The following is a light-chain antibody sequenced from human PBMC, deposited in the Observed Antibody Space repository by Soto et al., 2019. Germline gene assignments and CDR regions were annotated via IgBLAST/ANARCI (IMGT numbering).Light chain of an antibody. CDR2: GAS. CDR3: QQYNSYSRT. CDR1: QSVSSY. J-gene: IGKJ1*01. Sequence: IVMTQYPATLSVSPGERATLSCRASQSVSSYLAWYQQKPGQAPRLLIYGASSRATGIPDRFSGSGSGTEFTLTISSLQPDDFATYYCQQYNSYSRTFGQGTKVDIK. V-gene: IGKV3D-15*01.